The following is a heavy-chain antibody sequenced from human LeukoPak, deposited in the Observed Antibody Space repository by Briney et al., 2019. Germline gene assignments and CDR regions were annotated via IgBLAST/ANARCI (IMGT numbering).Heavy chain of an antibody. CDR1: GSTFGNYW. CDR3: ARVFLRIPHSGYDY. D-gene: IGHD3-22*01. J-gene: IGHJ4*02. V-gene: IGHV3-7*01. CDR2: IKQDGIEK. Sequence: PGGSLRLSWAASGSTFGNYWVSWVRQPPGKGMELVDNIKQDGIEKYYVVSVKGRFTISRDNAKNSLYLQMNSPRAEDTAVYYCARVFLRIPHSGYDYWGQGTLVTVSS.